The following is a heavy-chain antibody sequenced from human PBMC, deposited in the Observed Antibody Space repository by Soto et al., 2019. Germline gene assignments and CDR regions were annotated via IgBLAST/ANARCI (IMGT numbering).Heavy chain of an antibody. D-gene: IGHD6-19*01. CDR2: ISGSGIST. J-gene: IGHJ4*02. V-gene: IGHV3-23*01. CDR1: GFTFRSYA. CDR3: AKEYEYSSGWERIDY. Sequence: EVQLLESGGGLVQSGGSLRLSCAASGFTFRSYATSWVRQAPGKGLEWVSAISGSGISTYYADSVKGRFTISRDNSKNTLYLQMNSLRAEDTAVYYCAKEYEYSSGWERIDYWGQGTLVTVSS.